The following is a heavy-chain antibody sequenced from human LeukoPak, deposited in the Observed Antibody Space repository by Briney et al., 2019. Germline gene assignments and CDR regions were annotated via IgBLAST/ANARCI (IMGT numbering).Heavy chain of an antibody. V-gene: IGHV3-43D*03. CDR1: GFTFDDYA. D-gene: IGHD6-19*01. Sequence: PGGSLRLSCAASGFTFDDYAMHWVRQAPGKGLEWVSLISWDGGSTYYADSVKGRFTISRDNSKNSLYLQMNSLRADDTALYYCAKDGSHSSGWYGAFDIWGQGTMVTVSS. CDR2: ISWDGGST. J-gene: IGHJ3*02. CDR3: AKDGSHSSGWYGAFDI.